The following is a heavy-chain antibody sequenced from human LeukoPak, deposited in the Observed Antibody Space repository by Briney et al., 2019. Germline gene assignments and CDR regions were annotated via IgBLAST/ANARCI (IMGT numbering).Heavy chain of an antibody. CDR1: GGSISSSSYY. J-gene: IGHJ5*02. V-gene: IGHV4-39*01. Sequence: SETLSLTCTVSGGSISSSSYYWGWIRQPPGKGLEWIGSIYYSGSTYYNPSLKSRVTISVDTSKNQFSLKLSSVTAADTAAYYCARHLSIFGVIDGRFDPWGQGTLVTVSS. CDR2: IYYSGST. D-gene: IGHD2-8*01. CDR3: ARHLSIFGVIDGRFDP.